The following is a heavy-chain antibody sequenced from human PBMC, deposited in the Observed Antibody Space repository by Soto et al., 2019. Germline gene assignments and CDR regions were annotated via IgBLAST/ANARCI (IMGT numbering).Heavy chain of an antibody. V-gene: IGHV6-1*02. Sequence: QVQLQQSGPGLVKPSQSLSLTCAISGDSVSRDSAAWNWIRQTPSRGLEWLGRIYYRSKWLNTYELSVNSRITISPATSKNQFSLQLSSVTPEDTAVYYCARGSWDDVSGHYYIDVWDEGTTVTVSS. D-gene: IGHD5-12*01. J-gene: IGHJ6*03. CDR1: GDSVSRDSAA. CDR2: IYYRSKWLN. CDR3: ARGSWDDVSGHYYIDV.